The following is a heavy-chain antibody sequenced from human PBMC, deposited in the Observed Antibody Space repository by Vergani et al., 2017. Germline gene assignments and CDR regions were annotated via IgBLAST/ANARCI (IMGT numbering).Heavy chain of an antibody. V-gene: IGHV3-21*01. CDR1: GFTFSSYS. Sequence: EVQLVESGGGLVKPGGSLRLSCAASGFTFSSYSMNWVRQAPGKGLEWASSISSSSSYIYYADSVKGRFTISRDNAKNSLDLQMNRLRAEDTAVYYCARGHWFDPWGQGTLVTVSS. J-gene: IGHJ5*02. CDR3: ARGHWFDP. CDR2: ISSSSSYI.